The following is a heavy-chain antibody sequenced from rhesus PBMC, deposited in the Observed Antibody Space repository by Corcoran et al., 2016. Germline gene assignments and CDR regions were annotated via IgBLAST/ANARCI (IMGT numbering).Heavy chain of an antibody. CDR1: GVSNSSGYD. CDR2: IYGSSGST. Sequence: QVQLQESGPGVVKHSETLSLTCAVSGVSNSSGYDWSWLRQPPGKGLEWIGYIYGSSGSTNYNPSLKNRVTISKDASKNQFSLKLSSVTAADTAVYYCARGPEYFEFWGQGALVTVSS. CDR3: ARGPEYFEF. J-gene: IGHJ1*01. V-gene: IGHV4-76*01.